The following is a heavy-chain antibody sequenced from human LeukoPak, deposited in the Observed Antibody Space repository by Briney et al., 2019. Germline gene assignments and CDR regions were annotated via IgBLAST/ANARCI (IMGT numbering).Heavy chain of an antibody. CDR3: ARDRQYLALDY. Sequence: GGSLRLSCAVSRFTFSRYGMHWVRQAPGKGLEWVAAISYDGSNTYYAVSVEGRFTISRDIFKDTLYLQIHSLRAEDTAVYYCARDRQYLALDYWGQGTLVTVSS. CDR1: RFTFSRYG. D-gene: IGHD2-2*01. J-gene: IGHJ4*02. CDR2: ISYDGSNT. V-gene: IGHV3-33*01.